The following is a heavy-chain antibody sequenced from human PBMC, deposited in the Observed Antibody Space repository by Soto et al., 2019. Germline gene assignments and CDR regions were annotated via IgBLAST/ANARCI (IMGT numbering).Heavy chain of an antibody. Sequence: DVQLVESGGGLVKPGGSPRLSCAASDFTFTSAWMNWLRQAPGKGLEWVGRIKSRADGGETHYATPVRGRFTVSRDDSKSTLYLQINSLTTEDTAVYYCATMDLRQYYFAYWGQGTLVTVSS. CDR3: ATMDLRQYYFAY. J-gene: IGHJ4*02. D-gene: IGHD3-10*01. CDR2: IKSRADGGET. CDR1: DFTFTSAW. V-gene: IGHV3-15*07.